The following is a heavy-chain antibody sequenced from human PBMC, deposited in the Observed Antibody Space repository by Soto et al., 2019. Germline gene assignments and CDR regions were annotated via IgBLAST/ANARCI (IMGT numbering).Heavy chain of an antibody. CDR1: GSTFSTSG. J-gene: IGHJ6*02. CDR2: ISTYNGDT. V-gene: IGHV1-18*01. D-gene: IGHD3-10*02. Sequence: QVQLVQSGPELKKPGASVKVSCKASGSTFSTSGISWVRQAPGQGLEWMGWISTYNGDTNYAQKFQGRVTMTTDTPTTTAYMELRSLISDDTAVYYCARSCSVPYYYYGLDVWGQGTTVTVSS. CDR3: ARSCSVPYYYYGLDV.